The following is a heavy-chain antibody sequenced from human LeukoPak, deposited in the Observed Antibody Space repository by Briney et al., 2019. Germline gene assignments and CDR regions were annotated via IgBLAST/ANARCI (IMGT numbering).Heavy chain of an antibody. D-gene: IGHD3-3*01. J-gene: IGHJ6*03. Sequence: GGSLRLSCAASGFTFNNAWMSWVRQAPGKGLEWVGRIKSKPDGGTTDYAAPVKGRFTVSRDDSKNMLYLQMNSLNTEDTAVYYCTTLNYDFWSGSHYFYYYMDVWGKGITVTVSS. CDR2: IKSKPDGGTT. CDR1: GFTFNNAW. V-gene: IGHV3-15*01. CDR3: TTLNYDFWSGSHYFYYYMDV.